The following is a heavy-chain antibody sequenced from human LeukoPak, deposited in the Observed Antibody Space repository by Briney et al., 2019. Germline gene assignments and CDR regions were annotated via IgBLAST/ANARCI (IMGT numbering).Heavy chain of an antibody. V-gene: IGHV3-7*01. CDR2: IKQDGGQI. CDR3: ARLGARQMLEY. J-gene: IGHJ4*02. D-gene: IGHD4-17*01. Sequence: GGSLRLSCATSEFTFSSYWMSWVRQAPGKGLEWVANIKQDGGQIYYLESVKGRFTVSRDNAKNSLYLQMNSLRAEDTAVYYCARLGARQMLEYWGQGTLVTVSS. CDR1: EFTFSSYW.